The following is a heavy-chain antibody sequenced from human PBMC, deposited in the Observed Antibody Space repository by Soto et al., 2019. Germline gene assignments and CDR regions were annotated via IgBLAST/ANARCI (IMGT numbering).Heavy chain of an antibody. CDR2: IYPGDFDT. CDR3: ARLSSPDCSSTSCYGGGAFDI. CDR1: GYSFTSYW. J-gene: IGHJ3*02. D-gene: IGHD2-2*01. V-gene: IGHV5-51*01. Sequence: PGESLKLSCKGSGYSFTSYWIGWVRQMPGKGLEWMGIIYPGDFDTRYSPFFQGQVTISADKSISTAYLQWSSLKASDTAMYYCARLSSPDCSSTSCYGGGAFDIWGQGTMVTVSS.